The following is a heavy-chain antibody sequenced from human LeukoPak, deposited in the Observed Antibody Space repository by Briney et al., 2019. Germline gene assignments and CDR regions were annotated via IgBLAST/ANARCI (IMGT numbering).Heavy chain of an antibody. V-gene: IGHV3-7*03. CDR3: AKTGESQAAAGIFPNYFDY. J-gene: IGHJ4*02. D-gene: IGHD6-13*01. CDR2: IKQDGSEK. CDR1: GFTFSSYW. Sequence: GGSLRLSCAASGFTFSSYWMSWVRQAPGKGLEWVANIKQDGSEKYYVDSVKGRFTISRDNSKNTLYLQMNSLRAEDTAVYYCAKTGESQAAAGIFPNYFDYWGQGTLVTVSS.